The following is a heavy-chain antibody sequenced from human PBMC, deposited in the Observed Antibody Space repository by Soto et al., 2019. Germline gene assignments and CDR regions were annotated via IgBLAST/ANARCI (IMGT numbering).Heavy chain of an antibody. J-gene: IGHJ4*02. CDR1: GFTFSGFW. CDR3: ARGLRGPDY. V-gene: IGHV3-74*01. CDR2: INNDGSDT. Sequence: GGSLRLSCAGSGFTFSGFWMHWVRQVPGKGLVWVSRINNDGSDTVYADSVRGRFTVSRDNAKNILYLQMNSLRVEDTAVYYCARGLRGPDYWGQGTLVTVSS.